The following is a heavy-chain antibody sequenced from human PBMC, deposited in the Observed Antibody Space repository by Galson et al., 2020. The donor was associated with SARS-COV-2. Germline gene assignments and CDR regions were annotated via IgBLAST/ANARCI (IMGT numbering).Heavy chain of an antibody. CDR1: GGSFRGYY. D-gene: IGHD3-9*01. CDR2: INHSGST. Sequence: SETLSLTCAVYGGSFRGYYWSWIRQPPGKGLEWIGEINHSGSTNYNPSLKSRVTISVDTSKNQFSLKLSSVTAADTAVYYCARPDILTGAFDYWGQGTLVTVSS. CDR3: ARPDILTGAFDY. J-gene: IGHJ4*02. V-gene: IGHV4-34*01.